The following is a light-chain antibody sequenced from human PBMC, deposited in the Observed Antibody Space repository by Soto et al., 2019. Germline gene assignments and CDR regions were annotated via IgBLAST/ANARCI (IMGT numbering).Light chain of an antibody. Sequence: DIVLTQTPLSSPVTLGQPASISCRSSQSLVHRNGNTYLSWLQQRPGQPPRLLMYKISNRFPGVSDRVSGRGAWTDFTLKISRVEAEDVGVYYCMQSKEAPLTFGGGTKVEIK. CDR1: QSLVHRNGNTY. J-gene: IGKJ4*01. V-gene: IGKV2-24*01. CDR2: KIS. CDR3: MQSKEAPLT.